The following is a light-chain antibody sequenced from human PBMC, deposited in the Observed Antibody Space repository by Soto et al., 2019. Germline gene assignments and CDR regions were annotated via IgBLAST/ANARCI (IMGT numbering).Light chain of an antibody. V-gene: IGKV3-20*01. CDR1: QSVSSSD. CDR2: GAS. J-gene: IGKJ4*01. Sequence: EIVLTQSPGTLSLSPGERATLSCRASQSVSSSDLAWYQQKPGQAPRPLIYGASSRATGIPDRFRGSGSGTDFTLTIGRLEPEDFAVYYWQQYDSSPVTFGGGTKVEIK. CDR3: QQYDSSPVT.